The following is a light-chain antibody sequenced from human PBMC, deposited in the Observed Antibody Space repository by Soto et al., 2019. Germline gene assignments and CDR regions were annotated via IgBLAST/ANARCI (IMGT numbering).Light chain of an antibody. CDR1: QSVNSNY. Sequence: EIVLTQSPGTLSLSPGESATLSCRASQSVNSNYLAWYQQKPGQAPRLLIYAASSRATGIPDRFSGTGSGTDFTLTISRLEPEDFAVYFCQQYVSSVYTFGQGTKLEIK. CDR2: AAS. CDR3: QQYVSSVYT. V-gene: IGKV3-20*01. J-gene: IGKJ2*01.